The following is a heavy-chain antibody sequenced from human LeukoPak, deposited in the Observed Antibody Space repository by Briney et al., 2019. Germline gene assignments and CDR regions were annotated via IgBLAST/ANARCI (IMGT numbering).Heavy chain of an antibody. CDR1: GGSVNNYY. J-gene: IGHJ5*02. Sequence: SETLSLTCTVSGGSVNNYYWSWIRQPPGKGLEWIGYIYYSGSTNYNPSLKSRVTISVDTSKNQFSLKLSSVTAADTAVYYCARVVGSGWYKDWFDPWGQGTLVTVSS. CDR3: ARVVGSGWYKDWFDP. D-gene: IGHD6-19*01. CDR2: IYYSGST. V-gene: IGHV4-59*02.